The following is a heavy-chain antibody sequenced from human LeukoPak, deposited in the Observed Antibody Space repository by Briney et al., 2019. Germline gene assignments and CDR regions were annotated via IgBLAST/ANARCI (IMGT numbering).Heavy chain of an antibody. D-gene: IGHD4-23*01. CDR1: GGSISSSGYY. CDR2: IYYTGST. CDR3: ARHSRTVGSVGIDP. V-gene: IGHV4-39*01. Sequence: SETLPLTCTVSGGSISSSGYYWGWIRQPPGKGLEWIGNIYYTGSTYYNPSFKSRVTISVDTSKNQFSLKLSSVTAADTAVYYCARHSRTVGSVGIDPWGQGTLVTVSS. J-gene: IGHJ5*02.